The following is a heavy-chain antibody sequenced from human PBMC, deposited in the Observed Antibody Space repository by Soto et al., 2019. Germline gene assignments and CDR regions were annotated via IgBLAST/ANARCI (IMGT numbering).Heavy chain of an antibody. D-gene: IGHD3-16*01. V-gene: IGHV1-69*01. Sequence: QVQLVQSGAEVKKPGSSVKVSCKASGGSFRNFVISWVRQAPGQGLEWMGGIIPNSGTTNYAQKFQGKVTITADESTSTVYLELSGLTSEDTSLYYCPRDLGGEATIRFWGQGTLVTVSS. CDR1: GGSFRNFV. J-gene: IGHJ4*02. CDR3: PRDLGGEATIRF. CDR2: IIPNSGTT.